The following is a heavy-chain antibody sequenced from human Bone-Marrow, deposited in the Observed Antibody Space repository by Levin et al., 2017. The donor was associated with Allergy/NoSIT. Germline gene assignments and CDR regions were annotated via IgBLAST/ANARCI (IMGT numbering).Heavy chain of an antibody. CDR3: AKRGFTRGHFPEIDY. Sequence: GGSLRLSCAASGFTFSSYAMTWVRQAPGKGLEWVSTISASGGSTYYADSVKGRFTVSRDNSKNTLYLQLNSLRAEDTAVYYCAKRGFTRGHFPEIDYWGRGTLVTVSS. J-gene: IGHJ4*02. CDR1: GFTFSSYA. D-gene: IGHD3-3*01. V-gene: IGHV3-23*01. CDR2: ISASGGST.